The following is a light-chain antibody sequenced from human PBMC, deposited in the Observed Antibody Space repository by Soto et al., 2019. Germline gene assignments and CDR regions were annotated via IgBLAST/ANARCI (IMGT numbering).Light chain of an antibody. Sequence: QSVLTQPPSASGTPGQRVTISCSGSSSNIGSNTVNWDQQLPGTAPKLLIYSNNQRPSGVPDRFSGSKSGTSASLAISGLQSDDEADYYCAAWDDSLNGVVFGGGTKVTVL. V-gene: IGLV1-44*01. J-gene: IGLJ2*01. CDR2: SNN. CDR3: AAWDDSLNGVV. CDR1: SSNIGSNT.